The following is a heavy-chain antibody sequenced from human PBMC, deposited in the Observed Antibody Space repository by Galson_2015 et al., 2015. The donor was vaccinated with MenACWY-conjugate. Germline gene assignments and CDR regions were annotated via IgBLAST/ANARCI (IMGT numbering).Heavy chain of an antibody. Sequence: SLRLSCAASGFTFSNYWMHWVRQTPGKGLVWVSRINSDGSKTTYADSVKGRFTISRDNAKNTMYLQMNSLRPDDTGVYFCASDYPYDVWSALSHNYFDPWGQGTLVTVSS. V-gene: IGHV3-74*01. D-gene: IGHD3-3*01. CDR2: INSDGSKT. CDR1: GFTFSNYW. CDR3: ASDYPYDVWSALSHNYFDP. J-gene: IGHJ5*02.